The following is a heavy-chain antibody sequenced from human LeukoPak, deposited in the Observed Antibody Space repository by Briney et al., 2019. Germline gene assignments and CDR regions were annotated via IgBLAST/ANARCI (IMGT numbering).Heavy chain of an antibody. CDR3: ARAPSSIAVAGALSFDY. V-gene: IGHV4-59*08. D-gene: IGHD6-19*01. CDR2: IYYSGST. Sequence: SETLSLTCTVSGGSISSYYWSWIRQPPRKGLEWIGYIYYSGSTNYNPSLKSRVTISVDTSKNHFSLKLSSVTAADTGVYYCARAPSSIAVAGALSFDYWGQGTLVTVSS. J-gene: IGHJ4*02. CDR1: GGSISSYY.